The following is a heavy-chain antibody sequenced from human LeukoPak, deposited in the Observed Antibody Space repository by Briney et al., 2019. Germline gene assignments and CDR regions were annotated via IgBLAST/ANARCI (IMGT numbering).Heavy chain of an antibody. CDR1: GFTFSTYS. V-gene: IGHV3-30*01. J-gene: IGHJ4*02. Sequence: GGSLRPSCAASGFTFSTYSMHWVRQAPGKGLEWVAVISYDGIKKYYADSVKGRFTISRDNSRNTLYVEMDSPRAEDTAVYYCARDQGYGSGTYLDHWGQGTLVTVSS. D-gene: IGHD3-10*01. CDR3: ARDQGYGSGTYLDH. CDR2: ISYDGIKK.